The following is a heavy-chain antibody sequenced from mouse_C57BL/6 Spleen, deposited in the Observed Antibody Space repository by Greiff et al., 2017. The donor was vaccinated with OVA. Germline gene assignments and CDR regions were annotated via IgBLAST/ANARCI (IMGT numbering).Heavy chain of an antibody. J-gene: IGHJ4*01. D-gene: IGHD1-1*01. Sequence: VQLQQPGAELVRPGSSVKLSCKASGYTFTSYWMHWVKQRPIQGLEWIGNIDPSDSETHYNQKFKDKATLTVDKSSSTAYMQLSSLTSEDSAVYYCARGDYGSSHYYAMDYWGQGTSVTVSS. CDR2: IDPSDSET. V-gene: IGHV1-52*01. CDR3: ARGDYGSSHYYAMDY. CDR1: GYTFTSYW.